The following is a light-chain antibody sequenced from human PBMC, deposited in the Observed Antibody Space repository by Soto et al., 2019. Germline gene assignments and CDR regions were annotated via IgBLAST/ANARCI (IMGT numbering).Light chain of an antibody. CDR3: LQYSSHSWT. CDR1: RSISDW. Sequence: DIQMTQSPASLSPSVGDRVTITYRASRSISDWLAWYQQKPGKAPELLIFDASNLESGVSSRFSGSGSGTEFTLTISRLQPDDVATYCCLQYSSHSWTFGQGTKVDIK. J-gene: IGKJ1*01. V-gene: IGKV1-5*01. CDR2: DAS.